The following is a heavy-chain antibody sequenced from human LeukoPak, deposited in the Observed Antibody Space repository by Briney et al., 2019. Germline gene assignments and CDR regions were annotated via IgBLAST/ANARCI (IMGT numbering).Heavy chain of an antibody. CDR2: IIPIFGTA. V-gene: IGHV1-69*05. J-gene: IGHJ6*03. CDR1: GGTFGSYA. CDR3: ARGPELDWNDNYYYYYMDV. Sequence: GASVKVSCKASGGTFGSYAISWVRQAPGQGLEWMGGIIPIFGTANYAQKFQGRVTITTDGSTSTAYMELSSLRSEDTAVYYCARGPELDWNDNYYYYYMDVWGKGTTVTVSS. D-gene: IGHD1-1*01.